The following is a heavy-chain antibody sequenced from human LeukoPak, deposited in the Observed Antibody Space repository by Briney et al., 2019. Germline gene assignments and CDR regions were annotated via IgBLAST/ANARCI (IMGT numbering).Heavy chain of an antibody. CDR2: IFHNGLT. CDR1: GYSINSGSY. J-gene: IGHJ4*02. V-gene: IGHV4-38-2*02. D-gene: IGHD3-10*01. CDR3: ARDPRGSGGWMVNFDY. Sequence: SETLSLTCSVSGYSINSGSYWGWIRQPPGKGLEWIGTIFHNGLTSYNPSLKSRVTISVDTSKNQFSLKLSSVTAADTAVYYCARDPRGSGGWMVNFDYWGRGTLVTVSS.